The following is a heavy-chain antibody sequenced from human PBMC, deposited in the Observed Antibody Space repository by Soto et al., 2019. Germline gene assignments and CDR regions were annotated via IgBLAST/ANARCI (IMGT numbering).Heavy chain of an antibody. D-gene: IGHD4-17*01. Sequence: ASVKVSCKASGYTFTSYGISWVRQAPGQGLEWMGWIRAYNGNTNYAQKLQGRGTMTTDTSTSTAYMELRSLRSDDTAVYYCARDRGRDYGDYKAFDIWGQGTMVTVSS. CDR2: IRAYNGNT. J-gene: IGHJ3*02. CDR3: ARDRGRDYGDYKAFDI. V-gene: IGHV1-18*01. CDR1: GYTFTSYG.